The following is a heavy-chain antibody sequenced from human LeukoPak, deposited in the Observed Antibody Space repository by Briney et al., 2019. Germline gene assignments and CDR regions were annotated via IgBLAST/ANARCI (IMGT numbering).Heavy chain of an antibody. CDR2: ISDDGDT. CDR1: GFTFSSYA. CDR3: TKNWSADY. V-gene: IGHV3-23*01. J-gene: IGHJ4*02. Sequence: VQPGGSLRLSCATSGFTFSSYAMTWVRQAPGKGLEWVSAISDDGDTKYAASVKGRFTSSRDNSKNTLYLQMNNLRAEDTAIYYCTKNWSADYWGQGTLVTVSS.